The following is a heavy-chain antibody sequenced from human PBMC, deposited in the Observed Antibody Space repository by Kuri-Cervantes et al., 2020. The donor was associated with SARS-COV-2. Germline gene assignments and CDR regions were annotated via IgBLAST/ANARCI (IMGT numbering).Heavy chain of an antibody. V-gene: IGHV4-39*02. J-gene: IGHJ4*02. CDR3: ARDRGDYVFYFDY. CDR2: IYYSGST. Sequence: SETLSLTCTVSGGSISSSSYYWGWIRQPPGKGLEWIGSIYYSGSTYYNPSLKSRVTISVDTFKNQFSLKLSSVTAADTAVYYCARDRGDYVFYFDYWGQGTLVTVDS. CDR1: GGSISSSSYY. D-gene: IGHD4-17*01.